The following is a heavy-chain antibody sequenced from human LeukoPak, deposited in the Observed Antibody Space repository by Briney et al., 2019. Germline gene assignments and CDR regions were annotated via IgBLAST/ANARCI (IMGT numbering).Heavy chain of an antibody. CDR3: TTRLRHRFDY. V-gene: IGHV3-23*01. J-gene: IGHJ4*02. D-gene: IGHD4-17*01. CDR1: GFSFSSYT. Sequence: GGSLRLSCATSGFSFSSYTMNWVRQTPGKGLEWVSTISDRSRNTHYADSVNGRFTMSRDDFLNMVYLQMDRLTVEDTAVYYCTTRLRHRFDYWGQGTQVTVSS. CDR2: ISDRSRNT.